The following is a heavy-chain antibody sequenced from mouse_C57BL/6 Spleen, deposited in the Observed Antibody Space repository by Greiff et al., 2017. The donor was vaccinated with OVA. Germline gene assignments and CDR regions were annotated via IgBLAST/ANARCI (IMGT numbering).Heavy chain of an antibody. V-gene: IGHV1-72*01. D-gene: IGHD1-1*01. CDR3: ARGGTTVVAHWYFDV. CDR2: IDPNSGGT. CDR1: GYTFTSYW. Sequence: QVQLKQPGAELVKPGASVKLSCKASGYTFTSYWLHWVKQRPGRGLEWIGRIDPNSGGTKYNEKFKSKATLTVDKPSSTAYMQLSSLTSEDSAVYYCARGGTTVVAHWYFDVWGTGTTVTVSS. J-gene: IGHJ1*03.